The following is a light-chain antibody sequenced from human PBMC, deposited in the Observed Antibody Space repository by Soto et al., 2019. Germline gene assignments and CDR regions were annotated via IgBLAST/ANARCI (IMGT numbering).Light chain of an antibody. V-gene: IGLV2-8*01. J-gene: IGLJ1*01. Sequence: QSALTQPPSASGSPGQSVTISCTGSSSDVGGYNYVSWYQQHPGEAPKLMIYEVIKRPSGVPDRFSGSKSGNTASLTVSGLQAEDEADYYCSSYGGSNNYVLGTGTKVTVL. CDR3: SSYGGSNNYV. CDR2: EVI. CDR1: SSDVGGYNY.